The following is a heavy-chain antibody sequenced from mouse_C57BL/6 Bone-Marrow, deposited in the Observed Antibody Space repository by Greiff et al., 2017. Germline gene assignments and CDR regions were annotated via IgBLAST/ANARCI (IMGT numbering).Heavy chain of an antibody. J-gene: IGHJ1*03. V-gene: IGHV5-15*01. Sequence: EVKLVESGGGLVQPGGSLKLSCAASGFTFSDYGMAWVRQAPRKGPEWVAFISNLAYSIYYADTVTGRFTISRENAKNTLYLEMSSLRSEDTAMYYCARDDYEGYWHFDVWGTGTTVTVSS. CDR1: GFTFSDYG. CDR2: ISNLAYSI. CDR3: ARDDYEGYWHFDV. D-gene: IGHD2-4*01.